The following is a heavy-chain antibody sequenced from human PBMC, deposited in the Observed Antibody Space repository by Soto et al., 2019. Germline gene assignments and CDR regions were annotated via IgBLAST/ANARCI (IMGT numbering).Heavy chain of an antibody. V-gene: IGHV3-23*01. CDR2: ISNTGGNT. CDR1: GFSFGDYA. Sequence: GSLRLSCVASGFSFGDYAMSWVRQAPGKGLEWVSAISNTGGNTYYADSVKGRFTISRDNSKNTLYVQMNSLTAEDTAVYYCAKCASSSWSLFDYWGQGTVVTV. J-gene: IGHJ4*02. CDR3: AKCASSSWSLFDY. D-gene: IGHD6-13*01.